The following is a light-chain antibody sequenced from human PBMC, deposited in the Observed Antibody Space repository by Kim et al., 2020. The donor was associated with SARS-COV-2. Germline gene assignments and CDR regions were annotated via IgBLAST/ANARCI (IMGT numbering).Light chain of an antibody. Sequence: QSITSSCTRTSSDVGGYNYGSGYQQQPGKAPKLLIYDVSNRHSGVSNRFSGSKSGNTASLTISGLQAEDEADYYCSSYTSSSTLDVFGTGTKVTVL. CDR3: SSYTSSSTLDV. V-gene: IGLV2-14*03. CDR2: DVS. J-gene: IGLJ1*01. CDR1: SSDVGGYNY.